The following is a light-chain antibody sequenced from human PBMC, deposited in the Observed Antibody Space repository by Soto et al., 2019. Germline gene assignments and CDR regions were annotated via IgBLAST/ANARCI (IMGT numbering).Light chain of an antibody. V-gene: IGKV1-5*01. CDR3: QQYNSYT. CDR2: DAS. Sequence: EIQMTQSPSTLSASVGDRVTITCRASQSISSWLAWYQQKPGKAPKLLIYDASSLESGVPSRFSGSGSGTEFTLTISSLQPDDFATYYCQQYNSYTFGQGTKLEIK. CDR1: QSISSW. J-gene: IGKJ2*01.